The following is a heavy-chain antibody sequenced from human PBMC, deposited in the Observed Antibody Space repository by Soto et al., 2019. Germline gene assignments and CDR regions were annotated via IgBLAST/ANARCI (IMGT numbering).Heavy chain of an antibody. CDR1: GGFVSSGSYY. D-gene: IGHD2-21*02. CDR2: MSHSGGT. V-gene: IGHV4-34*01. J-gene: IGHJ3*02. Sequence: QVQLQQWGAGLLKPSETLSLTCAVYGGFVSSGSYYWSWIRKAPGKGLVWIGEMSHSGGTHFNPSLKSRVTMSVDTSKNQFSLKMSSVTAADTALYYCARVERGTAATVVDALDIWGPGTMVTVSS. CDR3: ARVERGTAATVVDALDI.